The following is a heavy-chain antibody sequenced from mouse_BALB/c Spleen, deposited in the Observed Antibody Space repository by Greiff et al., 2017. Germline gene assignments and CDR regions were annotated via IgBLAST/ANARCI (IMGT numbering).Heavy chain of an antibody. CDR2: IWGDGST. V-gene: IGHV2-6-4*01. Sequence: VQLQQSGPGLVAPSQSLSISCTVSGFSFSRYSVHWVRQPPGKGLEWLGMIWGDGSTDYNSALKSRLSLSKDNSKSQVFLKMNSLQTDDTARYYCARDAYGLYAMDYWGQGTTLTVSS. D-gene: IGHD1-2*01. J-gene: IGHJ4*01. CDR1: GFSFSRYS. CDR3: ARDAYGLYAMDY.